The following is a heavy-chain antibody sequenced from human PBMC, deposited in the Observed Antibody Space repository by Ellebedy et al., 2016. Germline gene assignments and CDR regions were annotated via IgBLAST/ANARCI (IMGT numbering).Heavy chain of an antibody. J-gene: IGHJ4*02. CDR3: ARDDEAMGY. V-gene: IGHV1-69*04. Sequence: ASVKVSCKASGYTFTSYGISWVRQAPGQGLEWMGRIIPILGIANYAQKFQGRVTITADKSTSTAYMELSSLRSEDTAVYYCARDDEAMGYWGQGTLVTVSS. CDR1: GYTFTSYG. CDR2: IIPILGIA. D-gene: IGHD5-18*01.